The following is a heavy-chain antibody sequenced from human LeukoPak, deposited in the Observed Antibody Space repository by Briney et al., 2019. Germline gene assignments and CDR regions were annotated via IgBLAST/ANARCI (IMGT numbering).Heavy chain of an antibody. CDR2: VEGNGEA. J-gene: IGHJ3*02. CDR3: AKDSWSANGIYDPFDI. V-gene: IGHV3-23*01. Sequence: QPGGSLRLSCAASGFTFSSYAMNWVRQAPGKGLEWVPVVEGNGEAFYTNSVKGRFTSSRDNSKKTLSLQMNSLRPEDTAVYYCAKDSWSANGIYDPFDIWGQGTMVTVSS. CDR1: GFTFSSYA. D-gene: IGHD2-8*01.